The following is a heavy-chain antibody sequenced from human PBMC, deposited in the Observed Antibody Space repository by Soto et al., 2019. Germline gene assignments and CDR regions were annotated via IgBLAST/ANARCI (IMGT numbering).Heavy chain of an antibody. CDR2: ISSRGTSI. V-gene: IGHV3-11*01. Sequence: QVRLVESGGALVKPGGSLRLSCAASGFTFNDYYMTWIRQAPGKGLEWLSSISSRGTSISYADSVEGRFTISRDNIGNSLYLQMNSLRAEDTAAYYCARSLGYSSYFDFWGQGTLVTVSS. CDR1: GFTFNDYY. CDR3: ARSLGYSSYFDF. J-gene: IGHJ4*02. D-gene: IGHD5-18*01.